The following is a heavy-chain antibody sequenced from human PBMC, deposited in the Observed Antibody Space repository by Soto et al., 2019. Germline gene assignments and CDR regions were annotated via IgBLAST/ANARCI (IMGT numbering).Heavy chain of an antibody. CDR1: GYTFTSYD. V-gene: IGHV1-8*01. J-gene: IGHJ6*02. CDR3: ASEPWLAPYYYYGMDV. CDR2: MNPNSGNT. D-gene: IGHD6-19*01. Sequence: QVQLVQSGAEVKKPGASVKVSCKASGYTFTSYDINWVRQATGQGLEWMGWMNPNSGNTGYAQKFQGRVTMTRNTSISTAYMELSSLRSEDTAVYYCASEPWLAPYYYYGMDVWGQGTTVTVSS.